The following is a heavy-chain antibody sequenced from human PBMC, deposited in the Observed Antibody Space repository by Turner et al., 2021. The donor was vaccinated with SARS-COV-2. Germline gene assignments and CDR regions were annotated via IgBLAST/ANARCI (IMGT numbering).Heavy chain of an antibody. D-gene: IGHD3-3*01. CDR2: IYSGGST. V-gene: IGHV3-53*01. CDR1: GFTVSSNY. J-gene: IGHJ6*02. CDR3: ARDLMEVGGMDV. Sequence: EVQLMESGGGLIQPGGSLRLSCAASGFTVSSNYMSWVRQAPGKGMECVSVIYSGGSTYYADSVKGRFTISRDNSKNTLYLQMNSLRAEDTAVYYCARDLMEVGGMDVWGQGTTVTVSS.